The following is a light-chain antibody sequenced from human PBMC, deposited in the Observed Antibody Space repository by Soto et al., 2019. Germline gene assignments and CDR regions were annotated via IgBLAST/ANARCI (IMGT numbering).Light chain of an antibody. Sequence: QSALTQPPSASGSLGQSVTISCTGTSGDIGTYKYVSWYQHLPGQAPKLIIYEVTERPSGVPDRFSGSKSGNTASLTVSGLQTDDEADYYCTSYAGSNYLLFGGGTKLTVL. J-gene: IGLJ2*01. CDR1: SGDIGTYKY. CDR2: EVT. V-gene: IGLV2-8*01. CDR3: TSYAGSNYLL.